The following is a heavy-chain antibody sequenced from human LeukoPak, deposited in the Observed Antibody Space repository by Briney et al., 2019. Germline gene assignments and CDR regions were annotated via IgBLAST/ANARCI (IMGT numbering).Heavy chain of an antibody. J-gene: IGHJ6*03. CDR2: INPNSGGT. CDR3: ARGYYGSGSHCCHMDV. D-gene: IGHD3-10*01. V-gene: IGHV1-2*02. CDR1: GYTFTGYY. Sequence: ASVKVSCKASGYTFTGYYMHWVRQAPGQGLEWMGWINPNSGGTNYAQKFQGRVTMTRDTSISTAYMELSRLSSVTAADTAVYYCARGYYGSGSHCCHMDVWGKGTTITVS.